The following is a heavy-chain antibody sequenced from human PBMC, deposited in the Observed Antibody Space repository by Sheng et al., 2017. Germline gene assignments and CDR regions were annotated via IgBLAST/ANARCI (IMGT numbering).Heavy chain of an antibody. Sequence: QVQLQQWGAGLLKPSETLSLTCAVYGGSFSGYYWSWIRQPPGKGLEWIGEINHSGSTNYNPSLKSRVTISVDTSKNQFSLKLSSVTAADTAVYYCARAARTPSYGDYGTGLNYWGQGTLVTVSS. CDR3: ARAARTPSYGDYGTGLNY. CDR2: INHSGST. D-gene: IGHD4-17*01. J-gene: IGHJ4*02. V-gene: IGHV4-34*01. CDR1: GGSFSGYY.